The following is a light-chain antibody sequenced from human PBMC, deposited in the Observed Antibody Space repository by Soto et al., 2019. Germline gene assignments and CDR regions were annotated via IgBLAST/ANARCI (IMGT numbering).Light chain of an antibody. CDR2: AAS. CDR1: QSISSY. Sequence: DIQMTQSPSSLSASVGDRVTITCRASQSISSYLNWYQQKPGKAPKLLIYAASSLQSGVPSRFSGSGSGADFTLTISSLQPEEFANYYCQQSYSTPWTFGQGTKVEIK. CDR3: QQSYSTPWT. V-gene: IGKV1-39*01. J-gene: IGKJ1*01.